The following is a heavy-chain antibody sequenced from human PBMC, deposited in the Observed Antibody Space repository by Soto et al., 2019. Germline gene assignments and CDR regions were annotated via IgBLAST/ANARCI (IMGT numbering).Heavy chain of an antibody. Sequence: EVQLVESGGGLVKPGGSLRLSCAASGFTFSTYSMNWVRQAPGKGLEWVSSISGSSGYILYADSVKGRFTISRDDAKNSQTPQMNSLRAVDTPMYYCARVRSYGYGPGYDMDVWGQGTTVTVSS. D-gene: IGHD5-18*01. J-gene: IGHJ6*02. CDR3: ARVRSYGYGPGYDMDV. CDR2: ISGSSGYI. CDR1: GFTFSTYS. V-gene: IGHV3-21*01.